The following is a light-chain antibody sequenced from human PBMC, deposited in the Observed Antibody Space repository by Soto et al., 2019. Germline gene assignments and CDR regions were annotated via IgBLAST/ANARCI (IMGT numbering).Light chain of an antibody. J-gene: IGKJ1*01. V-gene: IGKV2-28*01. CDR1: QSLLHSNGYNY. CDR2: LGS. Sequence: DTVMTQSPLSLPVTPGEPASISCRSSQSLLHSNGYNYLDWYLQKPGQSPQLLIYLGSSRASGVPDRFSGSVSGTDFTLKISRVEAEDVVFYYCLQSLHTPRTFGQGTNVEIK. CDR3: LQSLHTPRT.